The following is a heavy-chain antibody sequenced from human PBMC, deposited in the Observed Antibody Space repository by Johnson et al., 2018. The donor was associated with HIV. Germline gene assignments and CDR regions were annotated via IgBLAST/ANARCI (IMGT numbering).Heavy chain of an antibody. D-gene: IGHD2-15*01. CDR1: GFTFSSYD. CDR3: ARGVVPDPFDI. CDR2: IGTAGDT. V-gene: IGHV3-13*01. Sequence: VQLVESGGGLVQPGGSLRLSCAASGFTFSSYDMHWVRQATGKGLEWVSAIGTAGDTYYPGSVKGRFTISREDAKSSLYLQMNSLRAGDTAVYYCARGVVPDPFDIWGQGTMVTVSS. J-gene: IGHJ3*02.